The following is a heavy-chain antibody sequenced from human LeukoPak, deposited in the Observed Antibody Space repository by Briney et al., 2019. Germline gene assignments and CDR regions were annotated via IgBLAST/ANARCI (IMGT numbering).Heavy chain of an antibody. CDR1: GYDFIGYY. D-gene: IGHD2-15*01. V-gene: IGHV1-2*02. CDR2: INPNSGGT. CDR3: ARGAAWRYCRGGRCFAPGY. J-gene: IGHJ4*02. Sequence: VASVKVSCKASGYDFIGYYMHWVRQAPGQGLEWMGWINPNSGGTNYAQKFQGRVTMTRDTSVSTAYMELSGLRSDDTAVYYCARGAAWRYCRGGRCFAPGYWGQGTLVTVSS.